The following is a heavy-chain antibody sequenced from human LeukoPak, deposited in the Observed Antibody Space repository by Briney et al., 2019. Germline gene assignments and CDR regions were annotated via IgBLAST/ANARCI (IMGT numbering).Heavy chain of an antibody. CDR3: AKDGYSSGWSPYYFDY. Sequence: GGSLRLSCAASGFTFSSYGMTWVRQAPGKGLEWVSYISSSSSTIYYADSVKGRFTISRDNAKNSLYLQLNSLRAEDTAVYYCAKDGYSSGWSPYYFDYWGQGTLVTVSS. J-gene: IGHJ4*02. CDR2: ISSSSSTI. CDR1: GFTFSSYG. D-gene: IGHD6-19*01. V-gene: IGHV3-48*01.